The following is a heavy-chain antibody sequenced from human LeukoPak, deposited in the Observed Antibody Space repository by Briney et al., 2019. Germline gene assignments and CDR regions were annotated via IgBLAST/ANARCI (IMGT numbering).Heavy chain of an antibody. CDR2: ISGSGGST. Sequence: GGSLRLSCAASGFTFSSYAMSWVRQAPGKGLEWVSAISGSGGSTYYADSVKGRFTISRDNSKNTLYLQMNSLRAEDTAVYYCAKVRGKLRYFDWPYYFDYWGQGTLVTVSS. CDR3: AKVRGKLRYFDWPYYFDY. CDR1: GFTFSSYA. D-gene: IGHD3-9*01. J-gene: IGHJ4*02. V-gene: IGHV3-23*01.